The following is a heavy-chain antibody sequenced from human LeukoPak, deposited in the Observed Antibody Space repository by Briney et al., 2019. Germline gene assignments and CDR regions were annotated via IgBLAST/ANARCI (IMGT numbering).Heavy chain of an antibody. CDR3: VGDSPEWDLPLDY. CDR2: INGDASIT. CDR1: GFSFSTFW. V-gene: IGHV3-74*01. Sequence: GGSLRLSCAASGFSFSTFWMHWVRQAPGKGLGWNARINGDASITSYEDAVKGRFTISRDNAKNTLYLDMNSLRDDDTAVYFCVGDSPEWDLPLDYWGQGTLVLVSS. D-gene: IGHD1-26*01. J-gene: IGHJ4*02.